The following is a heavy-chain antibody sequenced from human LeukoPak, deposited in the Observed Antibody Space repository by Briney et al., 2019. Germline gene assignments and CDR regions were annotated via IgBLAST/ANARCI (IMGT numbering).Heavy chain of an antibody. CDR1: GGSISSSTYY. CDR2: LYYSGST. J-gene: IGHJ4*02. Sequence: PSETLSLTCTVSGGSISSSTYYWGWIRQPPGKGLEWIGNLYYSGSTYYNPSLNSRVTISVDTSNNQFSLKLSSVTAADTAVYYCARQAISGYDPPPFDSWGQGTLVTVSS. CDR3: ARQAISGYDPPPFDS. V-gene: IGHV4-39*01. D-gene: IGHD5-12*01.